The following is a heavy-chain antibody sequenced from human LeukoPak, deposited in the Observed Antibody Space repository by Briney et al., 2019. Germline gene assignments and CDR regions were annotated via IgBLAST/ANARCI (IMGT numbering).Heavy chain of an antibody. CDR3: AKGVRRYCSSTSCNYFDY. CDR1: GFTFDDYA. D-gene: IGHD2-2*01. V-gene: IGHV3-9*01. J-gene: IGHJ4*02. Sequence: PGGSLRLSCAASGFTFDDYAMHWVRQAPGKGLEWVSGISWNSGSIGYADSVKGRFTISRDNAKNSLYLQMNSLRAGDTALYYCAKGVRRYCSSTSCNYFDYWGQGTLVTVSS. CDR2: ISWNSGSI.